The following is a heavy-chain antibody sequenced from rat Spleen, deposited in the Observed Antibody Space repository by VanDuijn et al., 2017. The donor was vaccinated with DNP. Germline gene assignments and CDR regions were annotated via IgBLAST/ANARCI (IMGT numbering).Heavy chain of an antibody. CDR1: GFTFSNYG. D-gene: IGHD5-1*01. CDR3: ANNWELGYWYFDF. CDR2: ISARGGNT. Sequence: EVQLVESGGGLVQPGRSLKLSCAASGFTFSNYGMHWIRQAPTKGLEWVASISARGGNTYYRDSVKGRFTISRDNAKSPLYLQMDSLRPEDTATYYSANNWELGYWYFDFWGPGTMVTMSS. V-gene: IGHV5-19*01. J-gene: IGHJ1*01.